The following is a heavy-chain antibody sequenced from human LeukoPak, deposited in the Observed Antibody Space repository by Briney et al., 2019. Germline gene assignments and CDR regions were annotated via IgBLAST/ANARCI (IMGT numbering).Heavy chain of an antibody. CDR3: AREWSPVKYSCSWMAP. J-gene: IGHJ5*02. D-gene: IGHD6-13*01. Sequence: PSETLSLTCTVSGGSISSSSYYWGWIRQPPGKGLEWIGSIYYSGSTYYNPSLKSRVTISVDTSKNQFSLKLSSVTAADTAVYYCAREWSPVKYSCSWMAPWGQGTLVTVSS. CDR1: GGSISSSSYY. CDR2: IYYSGST. V-gene: IGHV4-39*07.